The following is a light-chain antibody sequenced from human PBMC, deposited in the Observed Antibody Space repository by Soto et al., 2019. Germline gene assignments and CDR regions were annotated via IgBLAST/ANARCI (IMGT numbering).Light chain of an antibody. V-gene: IGKV3-20*01. CDR3: QKYGWSWT. CDR1: ESTSSNF. Sequence: DIVLTQSPGTLSLSPGERATLSCRASESTSSNFIAWYQQKPGQAPRLLMYRASCRATGTPDRFSGSGSGTDFTLTISRLEPEDFAVYSCQKYGWSWTFGQGTKVEIK. J-gene: IGKJ1*01. CDR2: RAS.